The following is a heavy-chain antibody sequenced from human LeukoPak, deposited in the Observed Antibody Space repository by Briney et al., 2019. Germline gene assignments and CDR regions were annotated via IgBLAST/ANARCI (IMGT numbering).Heavy chain of an antibody. CDR2: INPNSGGT. CDR3: ATRTDTAMVNPGLYWYFDL. V-gene: IGHV1-2*02. CDR1: GYTFTGYY. Sequence: ASVKVSCKASGYTFTGYYMHWVRQAPRQGLEWMGWINPNSGGTNYAQKFQGRVTMTRDTSISTAYMELSRLRSDDTAVYYCATRTDTAMVNPGLYWYFDLWGRGTLVTVSS. J-gene: IGHJ2*01. D-gene: IGHD5-18*01.